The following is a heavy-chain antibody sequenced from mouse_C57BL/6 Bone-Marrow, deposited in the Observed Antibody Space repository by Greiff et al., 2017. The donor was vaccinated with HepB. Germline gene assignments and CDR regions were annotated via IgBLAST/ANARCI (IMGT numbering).Heavy chain of an antibody. CDR3: ARLASLLSWFAY. V-gene: IGHV1-50*01. CDR1: GYTFTSYW. Sequence: QVQLQQPGAEFVKPGASVKLSCKASGYTFTSYWMQWVKQRPGQGLEWIGEIDPSDSYINYNQKCKGKATLTVDTSSSTAYMQLSSLTSEDSAVYYCARLASLLSWFAYWGQGTLVTVSA. J-gene: IGHJ3*01. CDR2: IDPSDSYI. D-gene: IGHD1-1*01.